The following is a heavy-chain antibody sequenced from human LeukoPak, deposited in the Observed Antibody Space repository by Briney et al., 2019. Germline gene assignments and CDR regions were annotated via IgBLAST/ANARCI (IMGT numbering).Heavy chain of an antibody. Sequence: SVKVSCKASGGTFSSYTISWVRQAPGQGLEWMGRIIPILGIANYAQKFQGRVTMTRDTSTSTVYMELSSLRSEDTAVYYCAKPRHGYTEDDAFDIWGQGTMVTVSS. J-gene: IGHJ3*02. CDR2: IIPILGIA. V-gene: IGHV1-69*02. D-gene: IGHD5-12*01. CDR1: GGTFSSYT. CDR3: AKPRHGYTEDDAFDI.